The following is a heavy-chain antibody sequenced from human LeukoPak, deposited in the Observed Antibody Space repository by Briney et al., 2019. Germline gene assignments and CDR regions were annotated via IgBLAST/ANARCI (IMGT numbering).Heavy chain of an antibody. CDR2: INPRGGSA. CDR3: ARDYLGSGSLITFDY. J-gene: IGHJ4*02. V-gene: IGHV1-46*01. CDR1: GYTFTNFY. Sequence: ASVKVSCKASGYTFTNFYMHWVRQVPGQGLEWMGIINPRGGSASSAQKFQGRVTLSRDTSASTVYMELSRLRSEDTALYYCARDYLGSGSLITFDYGGQGTRVTASP. D-gene: IGHD3-10*01.